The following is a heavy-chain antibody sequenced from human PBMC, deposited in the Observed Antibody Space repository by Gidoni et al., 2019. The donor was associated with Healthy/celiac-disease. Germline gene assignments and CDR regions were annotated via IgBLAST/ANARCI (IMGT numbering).Heavy chain of an antibody. D-gene: IGHD4-17*01. J-gene: IGHJ4*02. CDR3: ARARGDYGYYFDY. Sequence: EVQLVESGGGLVQPGGSLRLSCAACGFPFSSYSMNWVRQAPGKGLEWVSYISSSSSTIYYADSVRGRFTISRDNAKNSLYLQMNSLRAEDTAVYYCARARGDYGYYFDYWGQGTLVTVSS. CDR1: GFPFSSYS. V-gene: IGHV3-48*01. CDR2: ISSSSSTI.